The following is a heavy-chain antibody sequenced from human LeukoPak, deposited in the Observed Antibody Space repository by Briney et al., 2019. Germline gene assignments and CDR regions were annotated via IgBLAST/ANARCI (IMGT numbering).Heavy chain of an antibody. CDR3: ARGPYDSSGYYLAFDI. D-gene: IGHD3-22*01. CDR2: MNPNSGNT. J-gene: IGHJ3*02. Sequence: ASVKVSCKASGYTFTSYDINWVRQATGQGLEWMGWMNPNSGNTGYAQKFQGRVTMTRNTSISTAYMELSSLRSKDTAVYYCARGPYDSSGYYLAFDIWGQGTMVTVSS. V-gene: IGHV1-8*01. CDR1: GYTFTSYD.